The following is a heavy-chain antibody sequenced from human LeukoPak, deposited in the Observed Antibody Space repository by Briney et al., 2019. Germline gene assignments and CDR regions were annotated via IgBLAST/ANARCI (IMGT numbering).Heavy chain of an antibody. CDR3: AKAMDIVVVTAAIPH. D-gene: IGHD2-2*03. J-gene: IGHJ4*02. V-gene: IGHV3-23*01. Sequence: GGSLRLSCAASGFTFSSYAMSWVRQAPGKGLEWVSAISGSGGSTYYADSVKGRFTISRDNSKNTLYLQMNSPRAADTAVYYCAKAMDIVVVTAAIPHRGQGTLVTVSS. CDR1: GFTFSSYA. CDR2: ISGSGGST.